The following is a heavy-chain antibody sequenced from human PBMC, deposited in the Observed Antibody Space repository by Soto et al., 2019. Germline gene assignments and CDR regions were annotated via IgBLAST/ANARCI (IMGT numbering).Heavy chain of an antibody. D-gene: IGHD3-22*01. CDR3: ARVNYDSSGYYSFFDY. J-gene: IGHJ4*02. V-gene: IGHV4-59*01. Sequence: PSETLSLTCTVPGGSISSYYWSWIRQPPGKGLERIGYIYYSGSTNYNPSPKSRVTISVDTSKNQFSLKLSSVTAADTAVYYCARVNYDSSGYYSFFDYWGQGTLVTVSS. CDR2: IYYSGST. CDR1: GGSISSYY.